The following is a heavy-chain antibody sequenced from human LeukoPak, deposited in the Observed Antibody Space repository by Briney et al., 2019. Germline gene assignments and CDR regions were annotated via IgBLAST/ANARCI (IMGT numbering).Heavy chain of an antibody. J-gene: IGHJ4*02. V-gene: IGHV1-2*02. CDR1: GYTFNNCG. D-gene: IGHD4-17*01. Sequence: GASVKVSCKASGYTFNNCGISWVRQAPGQGLEWMGWINPNSGGTNYAQKFQGRVTMTRDTSISTAYMELSRLRSDDTAVYYCASISPDYGDSQFVYWGQGTLVTVSS. CDR2: INPNSGGT. CDR3: ASISPDYGDSQFVY.